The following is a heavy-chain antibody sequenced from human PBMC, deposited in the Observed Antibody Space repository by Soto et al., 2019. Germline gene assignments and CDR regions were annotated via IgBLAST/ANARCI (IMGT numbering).Heavy chain of an antibody. CDR3: ARVKAYGDRSIDY. V-gene: IGHV4-31*11. D-gene: IGHD4-17*01. CDR2: IYYSGSI. J-gene: IGHJ4*02. Sequence: SETLSLTCVVSGASINSDDSYWSWIRQHPGKGLEWIGYIYYSGSIHYNTSLKSRITISLDTPKNQFSLRLSSVTAADTAVYYCARVKAYGDRSIDYWGQGTLVTVSS. CDR1: GASINSDDSY.